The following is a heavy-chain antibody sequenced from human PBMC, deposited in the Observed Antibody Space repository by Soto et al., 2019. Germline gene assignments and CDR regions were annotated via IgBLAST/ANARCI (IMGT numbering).Heavy chain of an antibody. Sequence: GGSLGLSCAVSCFPFSDAYMPCVRQAPGKGLERLGLIRTQTDVGTAEYAAHVKDRFIVSRDDPKETLYLQMNSLRTEDTAVYFCITGRCTNRVCNDYWGHATLVNVSS. D-gene: IGHD2-8*01. CDR2: IRTQTDVGTA. CDR3: ITGRCTNRVCNDY. J-gene: IGHJ4*01. CDR1: CFPFSDAY. V-gene: IGHV3-15*01.